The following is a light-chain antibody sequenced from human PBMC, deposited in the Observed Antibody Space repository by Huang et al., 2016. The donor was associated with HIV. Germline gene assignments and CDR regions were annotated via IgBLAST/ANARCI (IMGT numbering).Light chain of an antibody. CDR2: GAS. Sequence: EVLLTQSPATLSVSPGERATLSCGASQSVSTNLDWYQQKPGPAPRLRIYGASTRATGVPTRCSGSGSGTEFTLTISSLQSEDSAVYYCQQYNSWPPLFTFGPGTKVDIK. J-gene: IGKJ3*01. CDR1: QSVSTN. V-gene: IGKV3-15*01. CDR3: QQYNSWPPLFT.